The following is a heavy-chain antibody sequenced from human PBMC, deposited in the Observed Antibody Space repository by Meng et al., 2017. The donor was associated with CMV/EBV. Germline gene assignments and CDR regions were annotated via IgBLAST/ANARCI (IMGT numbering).Heavy chain of an antibody. V-gene: IGHV3-66*02. D-gene: IGHD3-9*01. CDR2: IYSGGST. CDR3: ARDRVDILTGYYTRYYYYGMDV. Sequence: LSLTCAASGFTVSSNYMSWVRQAPGKGLEWVSVIYSGGSTYYADSVKGRFTISRDNSKNTLYLQMNSLRAEDTAVYYCARDRVDILTGYYTRYYYYGMDVWGQGTTVTVSS. CDR1: GFTVSSNY. J-gene: IGHJ6*02.